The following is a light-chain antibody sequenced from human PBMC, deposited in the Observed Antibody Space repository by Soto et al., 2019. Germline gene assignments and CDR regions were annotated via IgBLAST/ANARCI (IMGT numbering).Light chain of an antibody. CDR2: AAS. J-gene: IGKJ1*01. CDR1: QSVGRNY. CDR3: QQYGTSPWA. V-gene: IGKV3-20*01. Sequence: EIVLTQFPGTLSLSPGERATLSCRASQSVGRNYVAWCQQKPGQAPRVIIYAASNRASGIPDRFSGSGSGSDFTLTSSRLEPEDFAVYYCQQYGTSPWAFGQGTKVEIK.